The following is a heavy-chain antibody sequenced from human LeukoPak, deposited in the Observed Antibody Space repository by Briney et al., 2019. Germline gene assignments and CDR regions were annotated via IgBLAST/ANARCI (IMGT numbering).Heavy chain of an antibody. D-gene: IGHD3-10*01. CDR2: IIPILGIA. Sequence: GASVTVSCKASGGTFSSYAISWVRQAPGQGLEWMGRIIPILGIANYAQKFQGRVTITADKSTSTAYMELSSLRSEDTAVYYCAREGTMVRGVIIEDWFDPWGQGTLVTVSS. J-gene: IGHJ5*02. V-gene: IGHV1-69*04. CDR1: GGTFSSYA. CDR3: AREGTMVRGVIIEDWFDP.